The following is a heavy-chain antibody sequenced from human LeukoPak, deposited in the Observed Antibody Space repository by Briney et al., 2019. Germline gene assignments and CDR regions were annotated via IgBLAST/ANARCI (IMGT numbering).Heavy chain of an antibody. Sequence: SETLSLTCTVSGGSISSYYWGWIRQPPGKGLEWIGYIYYSGSTNYNPSLKSRVTISVDTSKNQFSLKLSSVTAADTAVYYCARGDLDILTGYPSRGGDVWGQGTTVTVSS. CDR1: GGSISSYY. D-gene: IGHD3-9*01. V-gene: IGHV4-59*01. CDR2: IYYSGST. J-gene: IGHJ6*02. CDR3: ARGDLDILTGYPSRGGDV.